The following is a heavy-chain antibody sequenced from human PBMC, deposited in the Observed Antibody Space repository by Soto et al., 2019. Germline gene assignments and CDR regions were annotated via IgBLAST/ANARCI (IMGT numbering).Heavy chain of an antibody. J-gene: IGHJ4*02. CDR2: IYYSGST. CDR1: GDYISSYY. CDR3: TRHASGGDYRFDY. D-gene: IGHD4-17*01. Sequence: ASETLSLTCTVSGDYISSYYWSWIRQPPGKGLEWIGYIYYSGSTKYNPSLKSRVTISVDTSKNQFSLNLSSVTAADTAVYYCTRHASGGDYRFDYWGQGTLVTVSS. V-gene: IGHV4-59*08.